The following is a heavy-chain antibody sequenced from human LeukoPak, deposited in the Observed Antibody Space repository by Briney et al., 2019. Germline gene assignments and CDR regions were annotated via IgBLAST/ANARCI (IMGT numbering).Heavy chain of an antibody. CDR2: IWYDGSNK. Sequence: GGSLRLSCAASGFTFSNYGMHWVRQAPGEGLEWVAYIWYDGSNKYYTDSVKGRFTISRGNSENTLYLQMNSLRAEDTAVYYCARSYYYDSSHTADYWGQGTLVTVSS. CDR3: ARSYYYDSSHTADY. CDR1: GFTFSNYG. D-gene: IGHD3-22*01. V-gene: IGHV3-33*01. J-gene: IGHJ4*02.